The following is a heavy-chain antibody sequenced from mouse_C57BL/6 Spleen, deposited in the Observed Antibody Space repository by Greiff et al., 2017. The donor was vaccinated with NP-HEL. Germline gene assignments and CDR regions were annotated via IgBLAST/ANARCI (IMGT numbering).Heavy chain of an antibody. Sequence: QVQLKQSGAELVQPGASVKISCKASGYAFSSYWMNWVKQRPGKGLEWIGQIYPGDGDTNYNGKFKGKATLTADKSSSTAYMQLSSLTSEDSAVYFCARSQLRLLDYWGQGTTLTVSS. CDR2: IYPGDGDT. J-gene: IGHJ2*01. CDR3: ARSQLRLLDY. V-gene: IGHV1-80*01. CDR1: GYAFSSYW. D-gene: IGHD3-2*02.